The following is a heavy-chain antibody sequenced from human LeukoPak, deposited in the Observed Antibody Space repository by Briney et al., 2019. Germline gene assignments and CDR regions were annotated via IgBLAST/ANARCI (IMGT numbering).Heavy chain of an antibody. J-gene: IGHJ1*01. V-gene: IGHV3-20*04. CDR3: ARDPYGDYPLYFQH. Sequence: GGSLRLSCAASGFTFDDYGMSWVRQAPGKGLEWVSGINWNGGSTGYADSVKGRFTISRDNAKNSLYLQMNSLRAEDTALYYCARDPYGDYPLYFQHWGQGTLVTVSS. CDR2: INWNGGST. D-gene: IGHD4-17*01. CDR1: GFTFDDYG.